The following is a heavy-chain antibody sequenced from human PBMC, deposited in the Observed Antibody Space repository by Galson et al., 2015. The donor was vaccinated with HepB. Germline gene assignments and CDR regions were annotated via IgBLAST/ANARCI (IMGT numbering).Heavy chain of an antibody. CDR2: ISYDGSNK. CDR3: ARAANYDFWSGSLTNAFDI. J-gene: IGHJ3*02. D-gene: IGHD3-3*01. V-gene: IGHV3-30-3*01. CDR1: GFTFSSYA. Sequence: SLRLSCAASGFTFSSYAMHWVRQAPGKGLEWVAVISYDGSNKYYADSVKGRFTISRDNSKNTLYLQVNSLRAEDTAVYYCARAANYDFWSGSLTNAFDIWGQGTMVTVSS.